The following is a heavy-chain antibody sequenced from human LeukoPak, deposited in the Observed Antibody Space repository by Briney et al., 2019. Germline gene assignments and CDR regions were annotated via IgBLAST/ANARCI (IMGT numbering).Heavy chain of an antibody. CDR1: GFSFSRYG. V-gene: IGHV3-30*02. Sequence: GGSLRLSCAGSGFSFSRYGMHWVRQAPGKGLEWMAFIRSDGSNKYYADSVKGRFTISRDNSKNTLYLQMNSLRAEDTAVYYCAKGTLGFLEWLVDYWGQGTLVTVSS. D-gene: IGHD3-3*02. CDR2: IRSDGSNK. J-gene: IGHJ4*02. CDR3: AKGTLGFLEWLVDY.